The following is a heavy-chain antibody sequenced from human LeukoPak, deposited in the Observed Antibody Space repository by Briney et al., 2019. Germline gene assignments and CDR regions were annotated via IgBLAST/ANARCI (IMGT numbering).Heavy chain of an antibody. CDR3: TRSITMVRGVRVYGMDV. Sequence: NPGGSLRLSCTASGFTFGDYAMSWFRQAPGKGLEWVGFIRSKAYGGTTEYAASVKGRFTISRDDSKSIAYLQMNSLKTEDTAVYYCTRSITMVRGVRVYGMDVWGQGTTVTVSS. CDR2: IRSKAYGGTT. J-gene: IGHJ6*02. V-gene: IGHV3-49*05. CDR1: GFTFGDYA. D-gene: IGHD3-10*01.